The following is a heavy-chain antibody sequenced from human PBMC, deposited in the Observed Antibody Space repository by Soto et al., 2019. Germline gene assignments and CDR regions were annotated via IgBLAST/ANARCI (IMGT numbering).Heavy chain of an antibody. D-gene: IGHD5-18*01. CDR1: GGSISSTGYY. CDR3: ARLFGYCYGRIDY. J-gene: IGHJ4*02. V-gene: IGHV4-39*01. CDR2: IYHSGSV. Sequence: QLQLQESGPGLVKPSETLSLTCTVSGGSISSTGYYWGWVRQSPGKGLEWIGSIYHSGSVYYNPSLKSPVTISVDTPKNQISLKLSSVTAADTAVYYCARLFGYCYGRIDYWGQGTLVTVSP.